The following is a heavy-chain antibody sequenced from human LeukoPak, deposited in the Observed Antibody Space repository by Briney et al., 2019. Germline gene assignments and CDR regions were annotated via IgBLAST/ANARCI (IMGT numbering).Heavy chain of an antibody. V-gene: IGHV4-4*07. D-gene: IGHD6-19*01. CDR2: IYTSGST. Sequence: SETLSLTCTVSGGSISSYYWSWIRQPAGKGLEWIGRIYTSGSTNHNPSLKSRVTMSVDTSKNQFSLKLSSVTAADTAVYYCARDRKWLVPYGMDVWGQGTTVTVSS. CDR1: GGSISSYY. J-gene: IGHJ6*02. CDR3: ARDRKWLVPYGMDV.